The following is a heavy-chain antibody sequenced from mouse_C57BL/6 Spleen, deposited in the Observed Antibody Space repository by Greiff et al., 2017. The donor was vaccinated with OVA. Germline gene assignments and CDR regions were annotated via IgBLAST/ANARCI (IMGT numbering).Heavy chain of an antibody. Sequence: QVQLQQSGPGLVQPSQSLSITCTVSGFSLTSYGVHWVRQSPGKGLEWLGVIWSGGSTDYNAAFISRLSISKDNSKSQVFFKMNSLQADDTAIYYCARNYDGTATDWYFDVWGTGTTVTVSS. CDR3: ARNYDGTATDWYFDV. D-gene: IGHD2-12*01. J-gene: IGHJ1*03. CDR2: IWSGGST. V-gene: IGHV2-2*01. CDR1: GFSLTSYG.